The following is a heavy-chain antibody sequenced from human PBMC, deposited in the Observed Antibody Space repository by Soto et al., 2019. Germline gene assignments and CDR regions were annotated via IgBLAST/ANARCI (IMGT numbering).Heavy chain of an antibody. Sequence: WETLSLTCTVSGGSISSSSYYWCWIRHPPGKGLEWIGSIYYSGSTYYNPSLKSRVTISVDTSKNQFSLKLSSVTAADTAVYYCARLRGDNNWFDPWGQGTLVTVSS. J-gene: IGHJ5*02. CDR3: ARLRGDNNWFDP. V-gene: IGHV4-39*01. CDR1: GGSISSSSYY. D-gene: IGHD2-15*01. CDR2: IYYSGST.